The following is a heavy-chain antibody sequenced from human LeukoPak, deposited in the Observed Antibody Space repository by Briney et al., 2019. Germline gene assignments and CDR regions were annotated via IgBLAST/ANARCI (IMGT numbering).Heavy chain of an antibody. V-gene: IGHV4-59*01. CDR1: GGSISSYF. Sequence: SETLSLTCTVSGGSISSYFWSWIRQPPGKGLEWIGYIFYNGSTNYNPSLQSRVTISVDTSKNQFSLKLSSVTAADKAVYYSARDYYDLYDRGPQGYFDYWGPGTLVTVSS. J-gene: IGHJ4*02. CDR3: ARDYYDLYDRGPQGYFDY. D-gene: IGHD3-22*01. CDR2: IFYNGST.